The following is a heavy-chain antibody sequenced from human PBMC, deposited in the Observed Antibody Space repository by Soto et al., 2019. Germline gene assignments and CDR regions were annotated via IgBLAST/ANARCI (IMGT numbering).Heavy chain of an antibody. CDR3: ARDYQPRVRHFDWLSPMRAFDI. V-gene: IGHV1-18*01. CDR1: GYTFTSYG. J-gene: IGHJ3*02. D-gene: IGHD3-9*01. Sequence: ASVKVSCKASGYTFTSYGISWVRQAPGQGLEWMGWISAYNGNTNYAQKLQGRVTMTTDTSTSTAYMELRSLRSDDTAVYYCARDYQPRVRHFDWLSPMRAFDIWGQGTMVTVSS. CDR2: ISAYNGNT.